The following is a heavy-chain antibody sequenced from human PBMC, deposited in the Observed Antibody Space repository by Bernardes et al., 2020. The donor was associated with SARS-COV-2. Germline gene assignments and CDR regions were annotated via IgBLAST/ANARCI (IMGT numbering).Heavy chain of an antibody. J-gene: IGHJ6*02. CDR2: FDPEDGET. D-gene: IGHD6-19*01. Sequence: ASVKVSCKVSGYTLTALSMHWVRQAPGKGLEWMGGFDPEDGETIYAQKFQGRVTMTEDTSTDTAYMELSSLRSEDTAVYYCATGPSVAGTPLDYYYYYGMDVWGQGTTVTVSS. CDR3: ATGPSVAGTPLDYYYYYGMDV. V-gene: IGHV1-24*01. CDR1: GYTLTALS.